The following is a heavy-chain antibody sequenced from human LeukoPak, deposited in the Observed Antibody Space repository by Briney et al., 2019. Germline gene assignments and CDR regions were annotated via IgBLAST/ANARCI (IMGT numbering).Heavy chain of an antibody. J-gene: IGHJ4*02. CDR1: GFTFSTYW. D-gene: IGHD2-21*02. Sequence: GGSLRLSCAASGFTFSTYWMNWYRQAPGKGLEWEVNINQDASEINYVDSVRGRFSISRDNAKNSLHLQMNSLRAEDTAVYYCATDRDNSDWQKRFDSWGQGTLVTVSS. CDR3: ATDRDNSDWQKRFDS. V-gene: IGHV3-7*01. CDR2: INQDASEI.